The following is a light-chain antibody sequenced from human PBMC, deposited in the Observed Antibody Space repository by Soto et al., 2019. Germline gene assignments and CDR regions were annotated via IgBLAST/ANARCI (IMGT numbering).Light chain of an antibody. CDR2: DAS. CDR3: QQYETFSGT. J-gene: IGKJ1*01. Sequence: DIQMTHSPSALSASVGDGVTITCPASQSIDSWLAWYQQKPGKGPKLLMYDASSLESGVSSRFSGSGSGTEFTLTIASLQPDDFATYYCQQYETFSGTFGPGTKVDIK. V-gene: IGKV1-5*01. CDR1: QSIDSW.